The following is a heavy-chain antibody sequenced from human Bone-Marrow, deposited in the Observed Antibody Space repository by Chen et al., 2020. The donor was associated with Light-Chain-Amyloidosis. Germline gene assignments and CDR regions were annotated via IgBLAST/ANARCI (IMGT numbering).Heavy chain of an antibody. CDR1: GFTFSSYS. J-gene: IGHJ4*02. Sequence: EVQLVESGGGLVQPGGSLRLSCAASGFTFSSYSMNWVRQAPGKGLEWVSYISSSSSTIYYADSVKGRFTISRDNAKNSLYLQMNSLRAEDTAVYYCAKDQQLVRHLFDYWGQGTLVTVSS. CDR3: AKDQQLVRHLFDY. D-gene: IGHD6-6*01. CDR2: ISSSSSTI. V-gene: IGHV3-48*01.